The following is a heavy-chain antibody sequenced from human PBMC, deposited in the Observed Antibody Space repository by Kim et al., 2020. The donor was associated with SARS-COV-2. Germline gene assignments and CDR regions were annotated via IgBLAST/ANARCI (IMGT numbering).Heavy chain of an antibody. CDR3: AKDLMGATSSYYYYYGMDV. CDR1: GFTFSSYG. CDR2: ISYDGSNK. Sequence: GGSLRLSCAASGFTFSSYGMHWVHQAPGKGLEWVAVISYDGSNKYYADSVKGRFTISRDNSKNTLYLQMNSLRAEDTAVYYCAKDLMGATSSYYYYYGMDVWGQGTTVTVSS. D-gene: IGHD1-26*01. J-gene: IGHJ6*02. V-gene: IGHV3-30*18.